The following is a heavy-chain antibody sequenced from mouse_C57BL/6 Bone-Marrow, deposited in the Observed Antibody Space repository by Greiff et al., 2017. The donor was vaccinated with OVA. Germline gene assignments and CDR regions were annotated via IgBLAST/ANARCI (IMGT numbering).Heavy chain of an antibody. D-gene: IGHD2-2*01. V-gene: IGHV2-6-1*01. J-gene: IGHJ4*01. Sequence: VKLQESGPGLVAPSQSLSITCTVSGFSLTSYGVHWVRQPPGKGLEWLVVIWSDGSTTYNSALKSRLSISKDNSKSQVVLKMNSLQTDDTAMYYCARQDGYDPYYAMDYWGQGTSVTVSS. CDR1: GFSLTSYG. CDR2: IWSDGST. CDR3: ARQDGYDPYYAMDY.